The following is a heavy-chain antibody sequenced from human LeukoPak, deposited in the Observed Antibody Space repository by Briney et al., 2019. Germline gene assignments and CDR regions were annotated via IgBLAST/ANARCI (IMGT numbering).Heavy chain of an antibody. CDR3: AAARLTGYHFAIY. J-gene: IGHJ4*02. D-gene: IGHD3-9*01. CDR2: INPNSGGT. CDR1: EYTFTDYF. Sequence: ASVKVSCKASEYTFTDYFMHWVRQAPGQGLEWMGWINPNSGGTNFAQKFQGRVTLTRDTSISSAYMELSRVRSADTAVYYCAAARLTGYHFAIYWGQGTLVTVSS. V-gene: IGHV1-2*02.